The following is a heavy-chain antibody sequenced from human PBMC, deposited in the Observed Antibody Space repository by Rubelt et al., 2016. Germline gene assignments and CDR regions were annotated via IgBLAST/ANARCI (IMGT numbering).Heavy chain of an antibody. J-gene: IGHJ6*02. V-gene: IGHV4-4*02. CDR3: ARDGLMVRGVIYYYYGMDV. D-gene: IGHD3-10*01. CDR2: IYHSGST. CDR1: NW. Sequence: NWWSWVRQPPGKGLEWIGEIYHSGSTNYNPSLKSRVTISVDKSKNQFSLKLSSVTAADTAVYYCARDGLMVRGVIYYYYGMDVWGQGTTVTVSS.